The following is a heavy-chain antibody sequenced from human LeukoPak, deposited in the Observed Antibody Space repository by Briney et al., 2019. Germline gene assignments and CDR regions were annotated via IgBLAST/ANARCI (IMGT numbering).Heavy chain of an antibody. Sequence: GGSLRLSCGASGFXFSGHDINWVRQAPGKGLEWVSYINSDSIYIFYADPVKGRFTISRDYAKNSLYLQMNSLTAEDTAVYYCARGSREHGLDSWGQGTLVTVSS. CDR1: GFXFSGHD. J-gene: IGHJ4*02. V-gene: IGHV3-21*01. D-gene: IGHD1-26*01. CDR3: ARGSREHGLDS. CDR2: INSDSIYI.